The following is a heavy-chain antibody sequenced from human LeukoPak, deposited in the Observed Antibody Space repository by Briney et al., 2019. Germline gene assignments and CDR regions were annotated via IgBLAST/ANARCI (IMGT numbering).Heavy chain of an antibody. D-gene: IGHD2-21*02. CDR3: ARYVVVTAYFDC. CDR2: IYYSGST. Sequence: SETLSLTCTVSGGSISSYYWSWIRQPPGKGLEWIGYIYYSGSTNYNPSLKSRVTISVDTSKNQFSLKLSSVTAADTALYYCARYVVVTAYFDCWGQGTLVTVSS. V-gene: IGHV4-59*01. CDR1: GGSISSYY. J-gene: IGHJ4*02.